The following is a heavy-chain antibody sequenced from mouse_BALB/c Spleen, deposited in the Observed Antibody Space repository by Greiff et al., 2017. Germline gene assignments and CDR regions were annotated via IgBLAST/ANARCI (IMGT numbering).Heavy chain of an antibody. CDR2: IFPGSGNT. CDR1: GYSFTSYY. D-gene: IGHD2-4*01. Sequence: QVQLKQSGPELVKPGASVKISCKASGYSFTSYYIHWVKQRPGQGLEWIGWIFPGSGNTKYNEKFKGKATLTADTSSSTAYMQLSSLTSEDSAVYFCAREGYYDYDYAMDDWGQGTSVTVSS. CDR3: AREGYYDYDYAMDD. J-gene: IGHJ4*01. V-gene: IGHV1-66*01.